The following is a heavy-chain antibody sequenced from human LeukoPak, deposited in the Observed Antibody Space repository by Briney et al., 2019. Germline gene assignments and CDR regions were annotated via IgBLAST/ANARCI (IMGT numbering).Heavy chain of an antibody. Sequence: GGSLRLSCAASGFTFSSYWMSWVRQAPGKGLEWVANIKQDGSEKYYVDSVKGRFTISRDNAKNSLYLQMNSLRAEDTAVYYCARDVGPVYYYDSSGNNWFDPWGQGTLVTVSS. CDR3: ARDVGPVYYYDSSGNNWFDP. V-gene: IGHV3-7*01. CDR2: IKQDGSEK. CDR1: GFTFSSYW. J-gene: IGHJ5*02. D-gene: IGHD3-22*01.